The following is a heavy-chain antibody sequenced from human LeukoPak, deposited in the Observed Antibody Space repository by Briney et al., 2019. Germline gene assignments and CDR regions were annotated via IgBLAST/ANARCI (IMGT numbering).Heavy chain of an antibody. Sequence: PSETLSLTCTVSGGSISSGDYYWSWIRQPPGKGLEGIGYIYYSGSTYYNPSLKSRVTISVDTSKNQFSLKLSSVTAADTAVYYCARDRGVLRYSDWLLLPRFKENNWFDPWGQGTLVTVSS. V-gene: IGHV4-30-4*01. D-gene: IGHD3-9*01. CDR3: ARDRGVLRYSDWLLLPRFKENNWFDP. CDR2: IYYSGST. CDR1: GGSISSGDYY. J-gene: IGHJ5*02.